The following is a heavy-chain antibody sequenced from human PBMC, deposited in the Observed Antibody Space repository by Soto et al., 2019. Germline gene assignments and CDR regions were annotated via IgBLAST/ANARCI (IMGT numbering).Heavy chain of an antibody. V-gene: IGHV1-3*01. CDR2: INPNNGYT. Sequence: ASVKVSCKASRHTFTSYYIHWVRQAPGQGLEWMGWINPNNGYTKYTLKFQGRLTLTRDTSANTVYMELSGLSSEDTALYYCAKGFPTFDSWGQGTLVTVSS. J-gene: IGHJ4*02. CDR1: RHTFTSYY. CDR3: AKGFPTFDS.